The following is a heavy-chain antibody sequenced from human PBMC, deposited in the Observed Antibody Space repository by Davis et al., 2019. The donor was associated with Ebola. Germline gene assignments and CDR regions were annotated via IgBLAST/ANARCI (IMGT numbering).Heavy chain of an antibody. CDR3: AKAPFLEGAFDI. Sequence: GGSLRLSCAASGFTFSDYYMTWIRQAPGKGLEWVSYIGISDNTIYYADSVKGRFTISRDNAKNSLYLQMNSLRAEDTALYYCAKAPFLEGAFDIWGQGTTVTVSS. V-gene: IGHV3-11*01. CDR2: IGISDNTI. J-gene: IGHJ3*02. CDR1: GFTFSDYY.